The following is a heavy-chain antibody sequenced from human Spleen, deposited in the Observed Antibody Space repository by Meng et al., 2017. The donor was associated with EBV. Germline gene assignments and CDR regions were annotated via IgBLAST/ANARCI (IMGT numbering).Heavy chain of an antibody. J-gene: IGHJ4*02. CDR3: ARGLGGHYPTMKY. V-gene: IGHV4-4*02. D-gene: IGHD3-22*01. Sequence: QVHPQEPGPVRVKPSGTLSLACPVSGASIDSSDWWTWVRQAPGKGLEWIGEIHHSGTTNYNPSLESRVTISIDKSDNQFSLKLTSVTAADTAVYYCARGLGGHYPTMKYWGQGTLVTVSS. CDR2: IHHSGTT. CDR1: GASIDSSDW.